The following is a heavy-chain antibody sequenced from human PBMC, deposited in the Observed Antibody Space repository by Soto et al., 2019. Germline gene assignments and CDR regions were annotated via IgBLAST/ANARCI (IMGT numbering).Heavy chain of an antibody. D-gene: IGHD1-1*01. V-gene: IGHV4-31*02. CDR2: IYYSGNT. J-gene: IGHJ3*02. Sequence: QVRLQEWGPGLVKPSQTLSLKCSVSGGSITTGGRYWSWIRQLPGKGLEWIGDIYYSGNTYYNASLKSRVTLSVEAAKNQCSLKLSSVTAADTAVYYWAQALVFTGGDGFDIWGQGRLVTVSS. CDR1: GGSITTGGRY. CDR3: AQALVFTGGDGFDI.